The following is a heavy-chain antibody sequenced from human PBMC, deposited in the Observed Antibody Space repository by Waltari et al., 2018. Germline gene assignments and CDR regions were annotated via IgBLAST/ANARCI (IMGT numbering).Heavy chain of an antibody. V-gene: IGHV3-7*01. J-gene: IGHJ2*01. CDR2: IKQDGSEK. Sequence: EVQLVESGGGLVQPGGSLRLSCAASGFTFSSYWMSWVRQAPGKGLEWVANIKQDGSEKYYVDSVKGRFTISRDNAKNSLYLQMNSLRAEDTAVYYCARDRTTAGDWYFDLWGRGTLVTVSS. CDR1: GFTFSSYW. D-gene: IGHD1-7*01. CDR3: ARDRTTAGDWYFDL.